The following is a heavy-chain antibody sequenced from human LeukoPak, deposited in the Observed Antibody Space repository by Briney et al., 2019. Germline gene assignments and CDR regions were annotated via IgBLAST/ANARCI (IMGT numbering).Heavy chain of an antibody. Sequence: SGGSLRLSCAASGFTFTSYPMTWVRQAPGKGLEWVSAISGSGVSTYYADSVKGRFTISRDNSKNTVYLQMNSLRAEDTAVYCCAKVTPGIAVAGAFDYWGQGTLVTVS. CDR2: ISGSGVST. V-gene: IGHV3-23*01. J-gene: IGHJ4*02. CDR1: GFTFTSYP. D-gene: IGHD6-19*01. CDR3: AKVTPGIAVAGAFDY.